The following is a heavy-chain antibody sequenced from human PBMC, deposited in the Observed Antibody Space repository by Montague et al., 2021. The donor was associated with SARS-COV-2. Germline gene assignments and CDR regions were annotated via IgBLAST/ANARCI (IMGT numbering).Heavy chain of an antibody. D-gene: IGHD3-10*01. V-gene: IGHV3-74*01. Sequence: SLRLSCAASGFTFRSYWMHWVRQVPGRGPVWVSRIKPDGTSTNYSASVKGLFTISRDNAKNTLSLQMNNLRAEDTAVYYCVRPLWFGDSDYFFESWGQGTLVTVSS. CDR3: VRPLWFGDSDYFFES. CDR2: IKPDGTST. CDR1: GFTFRSYW. J-gene: IGHJ4*02.